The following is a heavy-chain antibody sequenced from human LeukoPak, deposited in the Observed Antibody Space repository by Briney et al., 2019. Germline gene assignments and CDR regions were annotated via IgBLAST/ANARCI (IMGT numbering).Heavy chain of an antibody. CDR1: GGTFSSYA. CDR2: IIPIFGTA. V-gene: IGHV1-69*13. CDR3: ARGGNPGSYYNGEY. Sequence: ASVKASCKAFGGTFSSYAISWVRQAPGQGLEWMGGIIPIFGTANYAQKFQGRVTITADESTSTAYMELSSLRSEDTAVYYCARGGNPGSYYNGEYWGQGTLVTVSS. D-gene: IGHD3-10*01. J-gene: IGHJ4*02.